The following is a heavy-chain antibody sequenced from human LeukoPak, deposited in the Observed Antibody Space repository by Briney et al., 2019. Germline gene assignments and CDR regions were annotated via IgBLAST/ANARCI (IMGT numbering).Heavy chain of an antibody. CDR3: ARILSDSSGYYPLDY. D-gene: IGHD3-22*01. Sequence: SGPALVKPTQTLTLTCTFSGFPLSTSGMCVSWIRQPPGKALEWLARIDWDDDKYYSTSLKTRLNISKDTSKNQVVLTMTNMDPVDTATYYCARILSDSSGYYPLDYWGQGTLVTVSS. V-gene: IGHV2-70*11. CDR2: IDWDDDK. CDR1: GFPLSTSGMC. J-gene: IGHJ4*02.